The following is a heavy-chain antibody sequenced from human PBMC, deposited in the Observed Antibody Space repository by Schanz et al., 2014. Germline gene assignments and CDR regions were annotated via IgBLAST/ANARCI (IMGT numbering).Heavy chain of an antibody. V-gene: IGHV3-23*01. Sequence: EVQLLESGGGLAQPGGSLRLACAASGFNFNTYAMSWVRQAPGKGLEWISSMYINSGSTQYADSVKGRFIVSRDNSKNTLYLEMNRLRVDDTAVYYCSKDKQGSRSDDSWGQGTLVTVSS. J-gene: IGHJ5*01. CDR3: SKDKQGSRSDDS. CDR1: GFNFNTYA. D-gene: IGHD2-15*01. CDR2: MYINSGST.